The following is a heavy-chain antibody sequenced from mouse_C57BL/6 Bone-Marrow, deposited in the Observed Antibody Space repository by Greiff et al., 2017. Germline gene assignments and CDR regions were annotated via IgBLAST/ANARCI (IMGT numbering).Heavy chain of an antibody. CDR2: ISDGGSYT. CDR1: GFTFSSYA. D-gene: IGHD2-3*01. V-gene: IGHV5-4*01. Sequence: EVQVVESGGGLVKPGGSLKLSCAASGFTFSSYAMSWVRQTPEKRLEWVATISDGGSYTYYPDNVKGRFTISRDNAKNNLYLQMSHLKSEDTAMYYCARDGWRVAYWGQGTLVTVSA. J-gene: IGHJ3*01. CDR3: ARDGWRVAY.